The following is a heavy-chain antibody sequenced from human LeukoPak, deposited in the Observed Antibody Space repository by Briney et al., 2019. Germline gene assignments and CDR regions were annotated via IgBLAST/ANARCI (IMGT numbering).Heavy chain of an antibody. D-gene: IGHD6-13*01. CDR2: ISGGGGGT. J-gene: IGHJ4*02. CDR1: GFTFSSYA. CDR3: AKGSPGYSSSCFDY. V-gene: IGHV3-23*01. Sequence: PGGSLRLSCASSGFTFSSYAMSSVRQAPRRRLERVSAISGGGGGTYYADSVKGRFTISRDNSKNTLYLQMNSLRAADTAVYHCAKGSPGYSSSCFDYWGQGALVTVSS.